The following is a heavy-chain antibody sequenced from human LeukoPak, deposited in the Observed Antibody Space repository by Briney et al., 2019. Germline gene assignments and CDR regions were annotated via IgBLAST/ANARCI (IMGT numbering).Heavy chain of an antibody. CDR2: IYHSGST. V-gene: IGHV4-4*02. CDR3: ARDPYYGSGSDY. D-gene: IGHD3-10*01. J-gene: IGHJ4*02. Sequence: PSETLSLTCAVSGGSISSSNWWSWVRQPPGKGLEWIGEIYHSGSTNYNPSLQSRVTISVDKSKNQFSLKLSSVTAADTAVYYCARDPYYGSGSDYWGQGTLVTVSS. CDR1: GGSISSSNW.